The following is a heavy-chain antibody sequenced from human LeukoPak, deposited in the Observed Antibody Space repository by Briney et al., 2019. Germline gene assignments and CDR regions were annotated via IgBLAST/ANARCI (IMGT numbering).Heavy chain of an antibody. CDR1: GFTVDTYW. V-gene: IGHV3-23*01. D-gene: IGHD2-15*01. J-gene: IGHJ4*02. CDR3: AKDPAGYCSGGSCYGVIDY. CDR2: ISGSGGST. Sequence: GGSLRLSCVASGFTVDTYWMSWVRQAPGKGLEWVSAISGSGGSTYYADSVKGRFTISRDNSKNTLYLQMNSLRAEDTAVYYCAKDPAGYCSGGSCYGVIDYWGQGTLVTVSS.